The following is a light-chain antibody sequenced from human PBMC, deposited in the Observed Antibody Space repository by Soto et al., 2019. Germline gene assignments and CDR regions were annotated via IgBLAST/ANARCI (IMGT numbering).Light chain of an antibody. Sequence: QSVLTQPPSASGSPGQSVTISCTGTSSDAGGYNYVSWYQQYPGRAPKLMIYEVTKRPSGVPDRFSGSKSGNTASLTVSGLQAEDEADYYCSSYAASNNFYFVFGGGTKVTVL. J-gene: IGLJ3*02. CDR3: SSYAASNNFYFV. CDR1: SSDAGGYNY. V-gene: IGLV2-8*01. CDR2: EVT.